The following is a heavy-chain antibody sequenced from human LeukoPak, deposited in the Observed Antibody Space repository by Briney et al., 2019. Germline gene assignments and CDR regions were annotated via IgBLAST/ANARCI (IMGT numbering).Heavy chain of an antibody. V-gene: IGHV4-59*01. CDR2: IYYSGST. CDR3: ARGLYDDYGDQDGRFDP. J-gene: IGHJ5*02. D-gene: IGHD4-17*01. Sequence: SETLSLTCAVYGGSFSGYYWSWIRQPPGKGLEWIGYIYYSGSTNYNPSLKSRVTISVDTSKNQFSLKLSSVTAADTAVYYCARGLYDDYGDQDGRFDPWGQGTLVTVSS. CDR1: GGSFSGYY.